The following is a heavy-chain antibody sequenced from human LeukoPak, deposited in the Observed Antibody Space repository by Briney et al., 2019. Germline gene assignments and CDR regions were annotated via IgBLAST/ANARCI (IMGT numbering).Heavy chain of an antibody. CDR1: GASINTAAYY. D-gene: IGHD3-22*01. Sequence: TPSETLSLTCTVSGASINTAAYYWTWIRQPAGKGLEWIGRLNTGGSTTYNPSLKSRVTTSVDTSKNQFSLKLTSMTAADTAVYYCAKDSAGGYYDSSGFGSYYYMDVWGTGTTVTVSS. CDR2: LNTGGST. J-gene: IGHJ6*03. V-gene: IGHV4-61*02. CDR3: AKDSAGGYYDSSGFGSYYYMDV.